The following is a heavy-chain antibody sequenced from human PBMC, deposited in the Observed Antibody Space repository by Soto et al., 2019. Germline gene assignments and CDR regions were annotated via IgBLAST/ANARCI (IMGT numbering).Heavy chain of an antibody. CDR1: GYSISSGYY. J-gene: IGHJ4*02. V-gene: IGHV4-38-2*02. CDR2: IYHSGST. Sequence: PSETLSLTCAVSGYSISSGYYWGWIRQPPGKGLEWIVSIYHSGSTYYNPSLKSRVTISVDTSKNQFSLKLSSVTAADTAVYYCARDSRRHPGYFDYWGQGTMVTVSS. CDR3: ARDSRRHPGYFDY.